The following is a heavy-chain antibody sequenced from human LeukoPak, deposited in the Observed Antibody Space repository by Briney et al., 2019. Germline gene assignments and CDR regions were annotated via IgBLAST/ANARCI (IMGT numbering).Heavy chain of an antibody. D-gene: IGHD6-13*01. J-gene: IGHJ4*02. CDR3: ARDSGWFRFDS. Sequence: PGGSLRLSCAASGFTVSSNYMTWVRQAPGKGLEWVSVIYSGGSTYYADSVKGRFTISRDNAKNSLYLQMNSLRAEDTAVYYCARDSGWFRFDSWGQGTLVTVSS. CDR2: IYSGGST. CDR1: GFTVSSNY. V-gene: IGHV3-53*01.